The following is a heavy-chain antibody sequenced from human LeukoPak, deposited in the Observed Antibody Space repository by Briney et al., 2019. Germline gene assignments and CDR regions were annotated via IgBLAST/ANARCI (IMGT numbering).Heavy chain of an antibody. CDR1: GGSISSYY. V-gene: IGHV4-59*01. D-gene: IGHD3-16*01. J-gene: IGHJ4*02. CDR2: IYYSGST. CDR3: ARLHRGSYFATV. Sequence: PSETLSLTCTVSGGSISSYYWSWIRQPPGKGLEWIAYIYYSGSTNYNPSLKSRVAISVDTSKNQFSLKLRSVTAADTAVYYCARLHRGSYFATVWGQGTLVTVSS.